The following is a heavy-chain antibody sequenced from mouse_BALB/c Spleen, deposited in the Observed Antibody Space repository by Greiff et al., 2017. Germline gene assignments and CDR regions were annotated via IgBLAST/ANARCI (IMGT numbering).Heavy chain of an antibody. V-gene: IGHV8-11*01. CDR3: ARIGFYYGSTGDAMDY. Sequence: QVTLKESGPGILQPSQTLSLTCSFSGFSLSTYGIGVGWIRQPSGKGLEWLAHIWWNDNKYYNTALKSRLTISKDTSNNQVFLNISSVDTADTATYYCARIGFYYGSTGDAMDYWGQGTSVTVSS. CDR1: GFSLSTYGIG. D-gene: IGHD1-1*01. CDR2: IWWNDNK. J-gene: IGHJ4*01.